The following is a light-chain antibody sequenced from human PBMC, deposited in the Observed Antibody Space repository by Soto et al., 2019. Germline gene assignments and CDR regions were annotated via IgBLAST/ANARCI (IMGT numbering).Light chain of an antibody. CDR2: LGS. CDR3: LPAILSPLG. J-gene: IGKJ1*01. Sequence: DIVLTQSPLSLPVNPGEPASISCRSSQSLLQRSGYHYLDWYLQKPGQSPQLLIYLGSNRATGVPDRFFGSGSGTDFTLKISRMAAEDLGVYYSLPAILSPLGFGLGTTVQI. CDR1: QSLLQRSGYHY. V-gene: IGKV2-28*01.